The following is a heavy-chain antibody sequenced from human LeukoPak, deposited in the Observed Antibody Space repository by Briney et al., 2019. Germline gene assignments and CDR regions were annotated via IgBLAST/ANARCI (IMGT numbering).Heavy chain of an antibody. CDR2: IIPIFGTA. V-gene: IGHV1-69*13. J-gene: IGHJ5*02. D-gene: IGHD5-24*01. CDR3: AVGVGYNVYEGLRNWFDP. Sequence: EASVKVSCKASGYTFTSYAISWVRQAPGQGLEWMGGIIPIFGTANYAQKFQGRVTITADESTSTAYMELSSLRSEDTAVYYCAVGVGYNVYEGLRNWFDPWGQGTLVTVSS. CDR1: GYTFTSYA.